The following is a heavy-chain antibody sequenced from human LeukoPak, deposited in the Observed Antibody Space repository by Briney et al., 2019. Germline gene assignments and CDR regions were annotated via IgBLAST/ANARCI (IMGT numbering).Heavy chain of an antibody. CDR3: ARNWNYYYYHMDV. CDR1: GGSFSGYY. CDR2: INHSGST. Sequence: SETLSLTCAVYGGSFSGYYWSWIRQPPGKGLEWIGEINHSGSTNYNPSLKSRVTISVDTSKNQFSLKLSSVTAADTAVYYCARNWNYYYYHMDVWGKGTTVTVSS. V-gene: IGHV4-34*01. D-gene: IGHD1-1*01. J-gene: IGHJ6*03.